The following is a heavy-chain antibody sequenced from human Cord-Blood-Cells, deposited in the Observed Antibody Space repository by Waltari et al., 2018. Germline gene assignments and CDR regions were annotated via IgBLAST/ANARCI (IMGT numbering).Heavy chain of an antibody. CDR2: IYYRGSP. V-gene: IGHV4-39*01. CDR3: ASRSSSWYFDY. CDR1: GGSISSSSYY. J-gene: IGHJ4*02. Sequence: QLQLQESGPGLVKPSETLSLTCTVSGGSISSSSYYWGWIRQPPGKGLEWIGSIYYRGSPYYNPSLKSRVTISVDTSKNQFSLKLSSVTAADTAVYYCASRSSSWYFDYWGQGTLVTVSS. D-gene: IGHD6-13*01.